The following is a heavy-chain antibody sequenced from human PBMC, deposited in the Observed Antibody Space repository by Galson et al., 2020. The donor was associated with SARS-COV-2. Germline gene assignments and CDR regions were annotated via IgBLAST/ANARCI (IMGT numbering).Heavy chain of an antibody. J-gene: IGHJ4*02. Sequence: SETLSLTCTVSGGSISSSIYFWGWIRQPPGQGLQWLGTTYDSGSTYYDPSLKSRLTISVDTSKNQFSLKLSSVTAADTAVYYCARHGRGELLFPFDYWGQGILVTVSS. CDR2: TYDSGST. CDR3: ARHGRGELLFPFDY. D-gene: IGHD1-26*01. CDR1: GGSISSSIYF. V-gene: IGHV4-39*01.